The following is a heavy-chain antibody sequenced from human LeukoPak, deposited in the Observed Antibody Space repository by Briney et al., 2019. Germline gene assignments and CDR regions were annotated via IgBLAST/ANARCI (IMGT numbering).Heavy chain of an antibody. J-gene: IGHJ4*02. Sequence: GESLRISCKGSGYNFNSHWISWVRQMPGKGLEWMGRIDPSDSYTNYSPSFQGHVTISTDTSISTAYLQWSSLKASDTAIYYCARHLPSKYPGDFWGQGTLVSVSS. CDR2: IDPSDSYT. CDR1: GYNFNSHW. CDR3: ARHLPSKYPGDF. D-gene: IGHD2/OR15-2a*01. V-gene: IGHV5-10-1*01.